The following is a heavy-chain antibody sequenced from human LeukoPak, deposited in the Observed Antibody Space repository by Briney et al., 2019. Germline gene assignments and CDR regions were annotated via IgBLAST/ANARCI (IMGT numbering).Heavy chain of an antibody. CDR3: ARHLWNSSSWYYYYYGMDV. V-gene: IGHV3-7*01. Sequence: GGSLRLSCAASGSTFSSYWMSWVRQAPGKGLEWVANIKQDGSEKYYVDSVKGRFTISRDNAKNSLYLQMNSLRAEDTAVYYCARHLWNSSSWYYYYYGMDVWGQGTTVTVSS. J-gene: IGHJ6*02. CDR2: IKQDGSEK. D-gene: IGHD6-13*01. CDR1: GSTFSSYW.